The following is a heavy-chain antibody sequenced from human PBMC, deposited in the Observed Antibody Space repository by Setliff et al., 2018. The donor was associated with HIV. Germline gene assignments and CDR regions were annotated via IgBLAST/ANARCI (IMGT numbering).Heavy chain of an antibody. CDR1: GFTFSGFA. D-gene: IGHD1-26*01. J-gene: IGHJ6*03. V-gene: IGHV3-21*05. CDR3: ARDPSAGANLYYYYYYYYMDV. Sequence: GGSLRLSCTASGFTFSGFAMNWVRQAPGKGLEWVSYISRSSNYINYADSVKGRFTISRDNAKNSLYLQMSSLRAEDTAVYYCARDPSAGANLYYYYYYYYMDVWGKGTTVTVSS. CDR2: ISRSSNYI.